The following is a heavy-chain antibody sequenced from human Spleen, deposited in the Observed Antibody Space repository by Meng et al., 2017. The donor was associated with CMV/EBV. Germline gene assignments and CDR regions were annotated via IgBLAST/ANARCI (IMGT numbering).Heavy chain of an antibody. CDR3: ASRIVATGRRPGAFDI. CDR2: IGSSGSVI. CDR1: GFTFSDYY. J-gene: IGHJ3*02. D-gene: IGHD6-13*01. V-gene: IGHV3-11*01. Sequence: GESLKISCAASGFTFSDYYMSWIRQAPGKGLEWVSYIGSSGSVIYYAESVEGRFTISRDNAKNSLYLQMNSLRAEDTAVYYCASRIVATGRRPGAFDIWGQGTMVTVSS.